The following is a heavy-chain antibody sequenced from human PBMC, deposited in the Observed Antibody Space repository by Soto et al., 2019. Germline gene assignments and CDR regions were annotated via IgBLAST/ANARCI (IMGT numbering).Heavy chain of an antibody. Sequence: SETLSLTCTVSGGSISSYYWSWIRQPPGKGLEWIGYIYYSGSTNYNPSLKSRVTISVDTSKNQFSLKLSSVTAADTAVYYCATSTVTTYYYYYMDVWDKGTTVTVSS. CDR2: IYYSGST. CDR3: ATSTVTTYYYYYMDV. V-gene: IGHV4-59*08. J-gene: IGHJ6*03. CDR1: GGSISSYY. D-gene: IGHD4-4*01.